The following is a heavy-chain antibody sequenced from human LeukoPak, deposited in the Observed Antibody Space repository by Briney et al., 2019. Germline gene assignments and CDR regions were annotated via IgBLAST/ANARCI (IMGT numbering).Heavy chain of an antibody. J-gene: IGHJ3*02. CDR3: ARGWAYYDSSGYYYAPLHDAFDI. CDR1: GGSVSSGSYY. D-gene: IGHD3-22*01. CDR2: IYYSGCT. V-gene: IGHV4-61*01. Sequence: SETLSLTCTVSGGSVSSGSYYWSWIRQPPGKGLEWIGYIYYSGCTNYNPSLKSRVTISVDTSKNQFSLKLSSVTAADTAVYYCARGWAYYDSSGYYYAPLHDAFDIWGQGTMVTVSS.